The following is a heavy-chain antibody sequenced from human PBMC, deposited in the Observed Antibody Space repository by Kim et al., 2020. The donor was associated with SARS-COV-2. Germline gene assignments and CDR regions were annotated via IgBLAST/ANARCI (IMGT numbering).Heavy chain of an antibody. Sequence: KYSQKFQGRVTITRDTSASTVYMELSSLGSEDTAVYYCARSGYPTYYFDYWGQGTLVTVSS. V-gene: IGHV1-3*01. J-gene: IGHJ4*02. D-gene: IGHD6-13*01. CDR3: ARSGYPTYYFDY.